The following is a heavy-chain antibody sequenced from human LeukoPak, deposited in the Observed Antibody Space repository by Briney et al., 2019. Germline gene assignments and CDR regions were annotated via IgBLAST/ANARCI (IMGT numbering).Heavy chain of an antibody. V-gene: IGHV4-31*03. CDR2: IYYSGST. CDR3: ARGRGYCSSTSCSDYYYYYMDV. D-gene: IGHD2-2*01. CDR1: GGSISSGGYY. Sequence: SVTLSLTCTVSGGSISSGGYYWSWIRQHPGKGLEWIGYIYYSGSTYYNPSLKSRVTISVDTSKNQFSLKLSSVTAADTAVYYCARGRGYCSSTSCSDYYYYYMDVWGKGTTVTVSS. J-gene: IGHJ6*03.